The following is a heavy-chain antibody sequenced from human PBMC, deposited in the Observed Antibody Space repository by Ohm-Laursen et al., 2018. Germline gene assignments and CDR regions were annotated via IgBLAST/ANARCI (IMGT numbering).Heavy chain of an antibody. CDR1: GFTFSSYW. Sequence: GSLRLSCTASGFTFSSYWMTWVRQAPGKELEWVANIKEDGSQKNYVDSVKGRFTISRDNANNFLYLQMNSLRAEGTAVYYCARGGYSSIGYWGQGTLVTVSS. J-gene: IGHJ4*02. V-gene: IGHV3-7*01. D-gene: IGHD5-18*01. CDR3: ARGGYSSIGY. CDR2: IKEDGSQK.